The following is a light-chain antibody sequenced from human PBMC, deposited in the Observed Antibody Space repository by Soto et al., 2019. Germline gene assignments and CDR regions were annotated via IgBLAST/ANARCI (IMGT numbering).Light chain of an antibody. J-gene: IGLJ1*01. Sequence: QSALTQPPSASGSPGQSVTTSCTGTSGDVGGYNYVSWYQQHPGKAPKLMIFEVSERPSGVPDRFSASKSGNTASLTVSGLQAEDEADYYCSSYAGSNNYVFGTGTKFTVL. CDR2: EVS. CDR1: SGDVGGYNY. CDR3: SSYAGSNNYV. V-gene: IGLV2-8*01.